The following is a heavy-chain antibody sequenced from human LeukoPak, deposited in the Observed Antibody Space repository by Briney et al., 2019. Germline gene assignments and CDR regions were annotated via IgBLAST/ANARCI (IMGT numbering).Heavy chain of an antibody. D-gene: IGHD5-18*01. CDR3: AIPTAMLSYFDY. J-gene: IGHJ4*02. Sequence: ASVKVSCKASGYTFTSYYMNWVRQAPGQGLEWMGIINPSGGSTSYAQKFQGRVTMTRDTSTSTVYMELSSLRSEDTAVYYCAIPTAMLSYFDYWGQGTLVTVSS. CDR1: GYTFTSYY. CDR2: INPSGGST. V-gene: IGHV1-46*01.